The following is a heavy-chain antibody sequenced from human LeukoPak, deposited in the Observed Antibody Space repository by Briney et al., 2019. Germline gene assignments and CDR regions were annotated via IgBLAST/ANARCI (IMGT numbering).Heavy chain of an antibody. CDR2: IYYSGST. D-gene: IGHD2-15*01. CDR3: ARSRGGTTPYFDY. V-gene: IGHV4-39*07. J-gene: IGHJ4*02. CDR1: GGSISSSSYY. Sequence: SETLSLTCTVSGGSISSSSYYWGWTRQPPGKGLEWIGSIYYSGSTYYNPSLKSRVTISVDTSKNQFSLKLSSVTAADTAVYYCARSRGGTTPYFDYWGQGTLVTVSS.